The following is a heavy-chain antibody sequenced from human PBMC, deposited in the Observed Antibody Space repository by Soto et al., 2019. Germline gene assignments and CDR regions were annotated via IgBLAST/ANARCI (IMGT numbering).Heavy chain of an antibody. D-gene: IGHD6-19*01. V-gene: IGHV3-30*03. CDR2: MSFDGSIK. J-gene: IGHJ3*02. CDR1: GFIFSSYG. CDR3: ATIAVPTAFDI. Sequence: QVQLVESGGGVVQPGRSLRLSCAASGFIFSSYGMNWVRQAPGKGLEWVAVMSFDGSIKYYADSVKGRFTISRDNSKNTLYLRMNSLSAEDTAVYYCATIAVPTAFDIWGQGTMVTVSS.